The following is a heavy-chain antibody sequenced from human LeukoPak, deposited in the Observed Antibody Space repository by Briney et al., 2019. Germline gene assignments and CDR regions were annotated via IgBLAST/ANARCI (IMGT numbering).Heavy chain of an antibody. Sequence: ASVNVSFKASGYTFTTYGISWVRQAPGQGLEWMGWISAYNGNTNYAQKLQDRVTMTTDTSTSTAYMELSSLRSEDTAVYYCARGSVGATLYNWFDPWGQGTLVTVSS. CDR3: ARGSVGATLYNWFDP. CDR1: GYTFTTYG. D-gene: IGHD1-26*01. CDR2: ISAYNGNT. J-gene: IGHJ5*02. V-gene: IGHV1-18*01.